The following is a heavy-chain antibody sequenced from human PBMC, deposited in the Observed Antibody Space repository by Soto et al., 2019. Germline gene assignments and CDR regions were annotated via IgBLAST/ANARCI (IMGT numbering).Heavy chain of an antibody. V-gene: IGHV1-2*04. CDR2: IDPKSGGT. D-gene: IGHD2-8*01. J-gene: IGHJ6*02. CDR3: ARGDSTDCSNGVCSFFYNHDMGV. Sequence: ASVKVSCKASGYSFTDYHIHWVRQAPGQGLEWLGRIDPKSGGTSTAQKFQGWVTMTTDTSISTASMELTRLTSDDTAIYYCARGDSTDCSNGVCSFFYNHDMGVWGQGTTVTVSS. CDR1: GYSFTDYH.